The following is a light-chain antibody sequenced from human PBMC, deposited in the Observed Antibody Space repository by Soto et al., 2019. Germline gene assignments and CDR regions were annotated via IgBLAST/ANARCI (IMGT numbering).Light chain of an antibody. Sequence: IQLTQSPSSLSASVGDRVTITCRASQAIRTALGWYQQKPGKVPKLLIYAASTLQSGVPSRFSGSGSGTDFTLTISSLQPEDFGTYYCQQSYSTPTTFGQGTRLEIK. CDR2: AAS. V-gene: IGKV1-39*01. J-gene: IGKJ5*01. CDR3: QQSYSTPTT. CDR1: QAIRTA.